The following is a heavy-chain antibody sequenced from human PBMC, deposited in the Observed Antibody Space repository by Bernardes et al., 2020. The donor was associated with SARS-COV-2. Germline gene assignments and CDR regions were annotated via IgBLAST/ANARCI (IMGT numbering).Heavy chain of an antibody. J-gene: IGHJ4*02. CDR3: AKELNWNHFDY. D-gene: IGHD1-20*01. CDR2: IRNDGINK. Sequence: LRLSCAASGFTFSSYGMQWVRQAPGKGLEWVAFIRNDGINKYYADSVKGRFTISRDNSKNTLYLQMNSLRTEDTAVYYCAKELNWNHFDYWGQGSLVTVSS. CDR1: GFTFSSYG. V-gene: IGHV3-30*02.